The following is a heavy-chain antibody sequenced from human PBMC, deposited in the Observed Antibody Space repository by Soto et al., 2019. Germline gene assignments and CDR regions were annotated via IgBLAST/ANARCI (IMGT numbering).Heavy chain of an antibody. CDR3: ESNEYDISGYSPF. Sequence: GGSMRLSCAASGFTFSSYTMNWVRQAPGKGLEWVSYISGSSSTIKYADSVRGRFTISRDNAQKSLYLQMNSLRDEDTAGYYCESNEYDISGYSPFWGQGTLVTVSS. V-gene: IGHV3-48*02. J-gene: IGHJ4*02. CDR2: ISGSSSTI. CDR1: GFTFSSYT. D-gene: IGHD3-22*01.